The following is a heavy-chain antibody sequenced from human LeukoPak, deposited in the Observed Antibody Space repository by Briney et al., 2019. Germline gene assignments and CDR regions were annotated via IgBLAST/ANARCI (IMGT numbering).Heavy chain of an antibody. V-gene: IGHV4-38-2*01. CDR3: GRLRGSGSYFDY. D-gene: IGHD3-10*01. CDR2: IYHSGSA. Sequence: PSETLSLTCAVSDYSISSGYYWGWIRQPPGKGLEWIGSIYHSGSAQYSPSLKSRVTISVDTSKNQFSPKLSSVTAADTAVYYCGRLRGSGSYFDYWGQGTLVTVSS. J-gene: IGHJ4*02. CDR1: DYSISSGYY.